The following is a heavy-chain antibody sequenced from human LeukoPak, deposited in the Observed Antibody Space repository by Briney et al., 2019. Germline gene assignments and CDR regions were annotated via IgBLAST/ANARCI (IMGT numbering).Heavy chain of an antibody. Sequence: GGSLRLSCAPSGFTFSSYWMHWVRQVPGKGLVWVSRVNGDGTSTTYADSVQGRFTISRDNAKHTLYLYMNSLSGDDTAIYFCVRSCSSGSCYGYKDYWGQGTLVTVSS. CDR3: VRSCSSGSCYGYKDY. CDR1: GFTFSSYW. J-gene: IGHJ4*02. D-gene: IGHD2-2*01. CDR2: VNGDGTST. V-gene: IGHV3-74*01.